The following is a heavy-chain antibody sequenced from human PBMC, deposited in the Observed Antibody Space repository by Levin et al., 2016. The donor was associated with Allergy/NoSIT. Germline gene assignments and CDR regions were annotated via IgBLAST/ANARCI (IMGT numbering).Heavy chain of an antibody. Sequence: SVKVSCKAPGGSFSDSGVSWVRQAPGQGPEWMGRFIPILGRANYAQRFEDRVTLTVEKSTGTAHLELRNLRSEDTAMYYCAREGRYSYWHFDLWGRGTLLTVSS. D-gene: IGHD5-12*01. CDR2: FIPILGRA. CDR3: AREGRYSYWHFDL. V-gene: IGHV1-69*04. J-gene: IGHJ2*01. CDR1: GGSFSDSG.